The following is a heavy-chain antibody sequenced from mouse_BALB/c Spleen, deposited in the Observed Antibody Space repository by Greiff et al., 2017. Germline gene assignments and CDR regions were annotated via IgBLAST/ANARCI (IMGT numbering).Heavy chain of an antibody. CDR2: IDPANGNT. CDR3: GGYYAMDY. J-gene: IGHJ4*01. CDR1: GFNIKDTY. Sequence: EVQLHQSGAELVKPGASVKLSCTASGFNIKDTYMHWVKQRPEQGLEWIGRIDPANGNTKYDPKFQGKATITADTSSNTAYLQLSSLTSEDTAVYYCGGYYAMDYWGQGTSVTVSS. V-gene: IGHV14-3*02.